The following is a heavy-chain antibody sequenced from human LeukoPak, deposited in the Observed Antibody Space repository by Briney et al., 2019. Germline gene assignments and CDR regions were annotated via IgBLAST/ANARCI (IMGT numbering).Heavy chain of an antibody. Sequence: QSGGSLRLSCAASEFTFSSYWMYWVRQAPGKGLEWVSYISSSSSTIYYADSVKGRFTISRDNAKNSLYLQMNSLRAEDTAVYYCASKCSGGSCFPEYFQHWGQGTLVTVSS. CDR3: ASKCSGGSCFPEYFQH. CDR2: ISSSSSTI. CDR1: EFTFSSYW. D-gene: IGHD2-15*01. J-gene: IGHJ1*01. V-gene: IGHV3-48*04.